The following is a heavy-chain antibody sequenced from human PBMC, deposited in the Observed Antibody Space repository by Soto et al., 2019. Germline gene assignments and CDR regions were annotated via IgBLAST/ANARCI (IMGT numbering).Heavy chain of an antibody. CDR2: ISYDGSNK. Sequence: QVQLVESGGGVVQPGRYLRLSCAASGFTFSSYGRHWVRQAPGKGLEWVAVISYDGSNKYYADSVKGRFTISRDNSKNTLYLQMNSLRAEDTAVYYCEKASVAGTRAHFDYWGQGTLVTVSS. CDR3: EKASVAGTRAHFDY. D-gene: IGHD1-1*01. CDR1: GFTFSSYG. V-gene: IGHV3-30*18. J-gene: IGHJ4*02.